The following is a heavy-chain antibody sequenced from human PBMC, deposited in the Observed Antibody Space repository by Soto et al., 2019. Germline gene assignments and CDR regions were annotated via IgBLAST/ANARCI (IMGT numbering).Heavy chain of an antibody. V-gene: IGHV3-23*01. CDR3: AKSSERILTGYYWANPLDY. D-gene: IGHD3-9*01. CDR2: ISGSGGST. CDR1: GFTFSSYA. Sequence: GSLRLSCAASGFTFSSYAMSWVRQAPGKGLEWVSAISGSGGSTYYADSVKGRFTISRDNSKNTLYLQMNSLRAEDTAVYYCAKSSERILTGYYWANPLDYWGQGTLVTVSS. J-gene: IGHJ4*02.